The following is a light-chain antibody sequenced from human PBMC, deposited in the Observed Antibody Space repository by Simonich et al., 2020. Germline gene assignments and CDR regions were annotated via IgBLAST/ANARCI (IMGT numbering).Light chain of an antibody. V-gene: IGKV1-8*01. J-gene: IGKJ2*01. CDR3: QQYYSYPYT. CDR1: QGISSY. Sequence: AIRMTQSPSSLSASTGDRVTITCRASQGISSYLAWYQQKPGIDTKLLIYAASTLKSGVPSRFSGSGSGTDFTLTISCLQSEDFATYYWQQYYSYPYTFGQGTKLEIK. CDR2: AAS.